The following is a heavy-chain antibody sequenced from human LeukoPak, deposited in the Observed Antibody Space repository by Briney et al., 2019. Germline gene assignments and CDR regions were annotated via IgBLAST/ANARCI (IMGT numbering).Heavy chain of an antibody. D-gene: IGHD3-10*01. CDR2: IYHSGST. CDR1: GYSISSGYY. CDR3: ASITMVRGVIKSYYMDV. J-gene: IGHJ6*03. Sequence: SETLSLTCTVSGYSISSGYYWGWIRQPPGKGLEWIGSIYHSGSTYYNPSLKSRVTISVDTSKNQFSLKLSSVTAADTAVYYCASITMVRGVIKSYYMDVWGKGTTVTVSS. V-gene: IGHV4-38-2*02.